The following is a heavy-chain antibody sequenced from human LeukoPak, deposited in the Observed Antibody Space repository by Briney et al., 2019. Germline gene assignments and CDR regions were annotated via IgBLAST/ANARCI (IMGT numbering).Heavy chain of an antibody. CDR2: INWNGGST. D-gene: IGHD6-13*01. CDR3: ARRGQQLVKDY. CDR1: GFTFDDYG. V-gene: IGHV3-20*04. Sequence: GGSLRLSCAASGFTFDDYGMSWVRQAPGKGLEWVSGINWNGGSTGYADSVKGRFTISRDNAKNSPYLQMNSLRAEDTALYYCARRGQQLVKDYWGQGTLVTVSS. J-gene: IGHJ4*02.